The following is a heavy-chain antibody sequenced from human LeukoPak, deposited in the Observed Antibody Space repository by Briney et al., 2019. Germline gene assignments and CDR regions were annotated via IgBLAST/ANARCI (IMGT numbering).Heavy chain of an antibody. CDR2: ISYSGST. CDR1: GVSISSGNYY. V-gene: IGHV4-30-4*08. Sequence: PSQTLSLTCTVSGVSISSGNYYWSWIRQPPGKGLEWIGYISYSGSTYYNPSLKSRVTVSVDTSKNQFSLKLSSVTAADTAVYYCARGSGWNRGDAFDIWGQGTMVTVSS. D-gene: IGHD6-19*01. CDR3: ARGSGWNRGDAFDI. J-gene: IGHJ3*02.